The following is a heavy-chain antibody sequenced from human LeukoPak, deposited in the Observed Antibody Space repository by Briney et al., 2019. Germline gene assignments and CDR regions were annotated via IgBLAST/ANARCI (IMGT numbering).Heavy chain of an antibody. J-gene: IGHJ5*02. Sequence: PSETLSLTRTVSDGSIRNYYWSWIRQPPGKGLEWIGYIYNSGSTNYNPSLKSRVTMSVDTSKNQFSLKLSSVTAADTAIYYCAHHLAPAHWFDPWGQGTLVTVSS. CDR1: DGSIRNYY. V-gene: IGHV4-59*08. CDR2: IYNSGST. CDR3: AHHLAPAHWFDP.